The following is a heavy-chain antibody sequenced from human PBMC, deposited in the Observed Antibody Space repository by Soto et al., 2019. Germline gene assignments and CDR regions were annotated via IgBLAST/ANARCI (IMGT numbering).Heavy chain of an antibody. CDR2: IIPILGIA. Sequence: ASVKVSCKASGGTFSSYTISWVRQAPGQGLEWMGRIIPILGIANYAQKFQGRVTITADKSTSTAYMELSSLRSEDTAVYYCAGQKNDYGEGGKFDYWGQGTLVTVSS. CDR1: GGTFSSYT. CDR3: AGQKNDYGEGGKFDY. D-gene: IGHD4-17*01. J-gene: IGHJ4*02. V-gene: IGHV1-69*02.